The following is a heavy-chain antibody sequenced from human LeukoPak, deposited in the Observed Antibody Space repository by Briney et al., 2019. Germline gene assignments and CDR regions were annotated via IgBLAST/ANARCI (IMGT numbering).Heavy chain of an antibody. D-gene: IGHD3-16*01. J-gene: IGHJ4*02. Sequence: GGPLRLSCAASGFTFSGSAMHWVRRASGKGLEWVGRIRSKANSYATAYAATVKCRFTISRDDSKNTAYLQMNSLKTEDTAVYYCSSVTGDVDYWGKGTLVTVSS. CDR1: GFTFSGSA. CDR3: SSVTGDVDY. CDR2: IRSKANSYAT. V-gene: IGHV3-73*01.